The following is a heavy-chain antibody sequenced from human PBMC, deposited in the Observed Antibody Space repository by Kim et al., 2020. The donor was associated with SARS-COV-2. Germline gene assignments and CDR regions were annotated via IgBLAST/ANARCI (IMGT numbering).Heavy chain of an antibody. CDR3: ARVSEQWLVVKKKDY. D-gene: IGHD6-19*01. V-gene: IGHV4-39*07. Sequence: PSLKSRVTLSVDTSKNQFSLKLSSVTAADTAVYYCARVSEQWLVVKKKDYWGQGTLVTVSS. J-gene: IGHJ4*02.